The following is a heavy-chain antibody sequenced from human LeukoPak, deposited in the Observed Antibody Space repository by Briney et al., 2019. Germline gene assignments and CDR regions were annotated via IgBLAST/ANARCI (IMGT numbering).Heavy chain of an antibody. CDR2: IFTSGSP. Sequence: SETLSLTCSVSGGSISGHYWNWIRQAPGKGLEWIGHIFTSGSPNYSPSLKSRVTFSRDTARNQIYLRMTSVTAADTAIYYCARSEEGRFYDSAGYCEPFDLRRQGIMV. CDR3: ARSEEGRFYDSAGYCEPFDL. D-gene: IGHD3-22*01. J-gene: IGHJ3*01. CDR1: GGSISGHY. V-gene: IGHV4-4*07.